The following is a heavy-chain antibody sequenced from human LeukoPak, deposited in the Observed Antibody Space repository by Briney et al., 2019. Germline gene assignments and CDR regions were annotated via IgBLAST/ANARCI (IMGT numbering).Heavy chain of an antibody. CDR3: ARQTGSGLFILP. J-gene: IGHJ4*02. CDR1: GYSISSGYY. D-gene: IGHD3/OR15-3a*01. CDR2: IYHSGSS. Sequence: PSETLSLTCTVSGYSISSGYYWGWIRQPPGKGLEWIGSIYHSGSSYYNPSLNSRVTISVDTSKNQFSLKLSSVTAADTAVYYCARQTGSGLFILPGGQGTLVTVSS. V-gene: IGHV4-38-2*02.